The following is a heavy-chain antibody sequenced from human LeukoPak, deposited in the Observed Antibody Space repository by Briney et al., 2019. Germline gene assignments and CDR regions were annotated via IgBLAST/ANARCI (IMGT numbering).Heavy chain of an antibody. V-gene: IGHV3-23*01. CDR2: IGTNGGST. CDR3: AKIVWRSVVVPYYFED. J-gene: IGHJ4*02. D-gene: IGHD3-22*01. CDR1: GLSFSSYT. Sequence: GGSLRLSCAPSGLSFSSYTIHWVRQAPGKGLEWVSAIGTNGGSTYYADSVKGRFTISRDNSKNTLFLQMNNLRAEDTAVYYCAKIVWRSVVVPYYFEDWGQGTLVTVSS.